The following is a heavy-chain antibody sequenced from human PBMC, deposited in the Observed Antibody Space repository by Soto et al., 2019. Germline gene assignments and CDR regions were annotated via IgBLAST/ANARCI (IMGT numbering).Heavy chain of an antibody. D-gene: IGHD2-2*01. CDR2: ISSSSYI. Sequence: GGSLRLSCAASGFTFSSYSMNWVRQAPGKGLEWVSSISSSSYIYYADSVKGRFTISRDNAKNSLYLQMNSLRAEDTAVYYCARAYCSSTSCYYFDYWGQGTLVTVSS. V-gene: IGHV3-21*01. J-gene: IGHJ4*02. CDR3: ARAYCSSTSCYYFDY. CDR1: GFTFSSYS.